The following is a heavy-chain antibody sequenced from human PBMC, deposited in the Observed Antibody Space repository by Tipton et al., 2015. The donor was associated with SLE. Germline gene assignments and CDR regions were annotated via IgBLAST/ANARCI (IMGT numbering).Heavy chain of an antibody. CDR1: GDSISSNY. D-gene: IGHD6-13*01. J-gene: IGHJ1*01. CDR2: IYDIQST. CDR3: ARDKPYSH. V-gene: IGHV4-59*12. Sequence: LRLSCTVSGDSISSNYWSWIRQPPGKGLEWIAYIYDIQSTNYNPSLKSRVTISADTSKNQFTLKLNSVTAADTAVYFCARDKPYSHWGQGTLVTVSS.